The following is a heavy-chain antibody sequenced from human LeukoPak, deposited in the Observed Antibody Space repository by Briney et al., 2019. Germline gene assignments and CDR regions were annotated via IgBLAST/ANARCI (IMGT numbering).Heavy chain of an antibody. CDR2: ISYDGSNK. D-gene: IGHD3-10*01. CDR1: GFTFSSYA. Sequence: GGSLRLSCAASGFTFSSYAMHWVRRAPGKGLEWVAVISYDGSNKYYADSVKGRFTISRDNSKNTLYLQMNSLRAEDTAVYYCARDSRESPRGYFDYWGQGTLVTVSS. V-gene: IGHV3-30-3*01. CDR3: ARDSRESPRGYFDY. J-gene: IGHJ4*02.